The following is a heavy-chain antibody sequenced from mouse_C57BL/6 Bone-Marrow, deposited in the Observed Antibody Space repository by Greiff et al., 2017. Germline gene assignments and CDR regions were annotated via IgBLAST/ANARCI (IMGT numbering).Heavy chain of an antibody. D-gene: IGHD1-1*01. CDR2: INPNYGTT. J-gene: IGHJ3*01. V-gene: IGHV1-39*01. Sequence: EVQLKESGPELVKPGASVKISCKASGYSFTDYNMNWVKQSNGKSLEWIGVINPNYGTTSYNQKFKGKATLTVDQSSSTAYMQLNSLTSEDSAVYYCARNYGSSSPWFAYWGQGTLVTVSA. CDR1: GYSFTDYN. CDR3: ARNYGSSSPWFAY.